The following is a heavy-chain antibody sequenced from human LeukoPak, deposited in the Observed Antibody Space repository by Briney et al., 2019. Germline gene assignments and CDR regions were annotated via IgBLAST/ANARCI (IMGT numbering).Heavy chain of an antibody. D-gene: IGHD2/OR15-2a*01. J-gene: IGHJ4*02. CDR3: ARGVL. CDR2: IYHSGST. V-gene: IGHV4-38-2*02. Sequence: SETLSLTCTVSGYSISSGYYWGWIRQPPGKGLVWIGSIYHSGSTYYNPSLKSRATISVDTSKNQLSLKLTSVTAADTAFYYCARGVLWGQGTLVTVSS. CDR1: GYSISSGYY.